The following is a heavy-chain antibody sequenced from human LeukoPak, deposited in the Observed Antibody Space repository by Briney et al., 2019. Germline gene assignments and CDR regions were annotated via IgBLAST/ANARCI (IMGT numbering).Heavy chain of an antibody. CDR2: MNPNSGNT. CDR1: GYTFTSYD. V-gene: IGHV1-8*01. D-gene: IGHD3-10*01. Sequence: GESLKISCKGSGYTFTSYDINWVRQATGQGLEWMGWMNPNSGNTGYAQKFQGRVTMTRNTSISTAYMELSSLRSEDTAVYYCARDPSEYGSGSYYLDYWGQGTLVTVSS. J-gene: IGHJ4*02. CDR3: ARDPSEYGSGSYYLDY.